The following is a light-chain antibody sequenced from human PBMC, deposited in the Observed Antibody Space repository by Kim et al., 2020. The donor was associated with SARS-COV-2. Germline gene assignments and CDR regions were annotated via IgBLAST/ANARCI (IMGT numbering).Light chain of an antibody. Sequence: DIEMTQSPSTLSASVGDRVTITCRASQSISDFLAWYQQKPGKAPRLLISKASSVESGVPSRFSGSGSGTEFTLIISSLQPDDFATYYCQQYDTYSQTFGPGTKVDIK. V-gene: IGKV1-5*03. CDR3: QQYDTYSQT. CDR2: KAS. J-gene: IGKJ1*01. CDR1: QSISDF.